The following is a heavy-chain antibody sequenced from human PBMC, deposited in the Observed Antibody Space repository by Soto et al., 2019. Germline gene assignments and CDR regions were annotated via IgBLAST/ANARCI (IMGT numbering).Heavy chain of an antibody. CDR1: GGSISSGDYH. CDR3: ARDFERYSSPPGPLVY. CDR2: IYYSGST. D-gene: IGHD6-13*01. Sequence: PSETLSLTCTVSGGSISSGDYHWSWIRQPPGKGLEWIGYIYYSGSTYYNPSLKSRVTISVDTSKNQFSLKLSSVTAADTAVYYCARDFERYSSPPGPLVYWGLGTPVXVSS. V-gene: IGHV4-30-4*01. J-gene: IGHJ4*02.